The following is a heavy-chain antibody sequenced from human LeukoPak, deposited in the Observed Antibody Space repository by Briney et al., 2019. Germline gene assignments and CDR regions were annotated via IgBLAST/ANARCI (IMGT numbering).Heavy chain of an antibody. D-gene: IGHD2-15*01. V-gene: IGHV1-46*01. CDR1: GFTFTDYF. CDR3: AREGYCSGGGCPMIY. CDR2: INYSGVIT. Sequence: ASVKVSCKASGFTFTDYFMHWVRQAPGQGLEWMGIINYSGVITSYAPEFQGRVTMTSDTSTSTVYMELSSLRSEDTGVYYCAREGYCSGGGCPMIYWGQGTLVTVSS. J-gene: IGHJ4*02.